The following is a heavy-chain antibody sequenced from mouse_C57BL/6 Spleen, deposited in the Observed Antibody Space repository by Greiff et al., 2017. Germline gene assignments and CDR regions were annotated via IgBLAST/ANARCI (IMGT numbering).Heavy chain of an antibody. CDR3: ARRGYYGSSYPSYWYFDV. CDR2: INSDGGST. V-gene: IGHV5-2*01. CDR1: EYEFPSHD. J-gene: IGHJ1*03. Sequence: EVHLVESGGGLVQPGESLKLSCESNEYEFPSHDMSWVRKTPEKRLELVAAINSDGGSTYYPDTMERRFIISRDNTKKTLYLQMSSLRSEDTALYYCARRGYYGSSYPSYWYFDVWGTGTTVTVSS. D-gene: IGHD1-1*01.